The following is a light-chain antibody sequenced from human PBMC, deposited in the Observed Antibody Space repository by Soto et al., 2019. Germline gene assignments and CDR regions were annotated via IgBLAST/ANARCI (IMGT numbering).Light chain of an antibody. V-gene: IGKV1-39*01. Sequence: DVKMTQSPSALPASKGDRVTVPCRASQSIRGYLNWYQHKPGTAPKLLIFAASRLQTGVPLRFSGSGSGTNFTLTISNLQPEDFAPYCCPHTYILPLPSGGGTKV. CDR2: AAS. CDR1: QSIRGY. CDR3: PHTYILPLP. J-gene: IGKJ4*01.